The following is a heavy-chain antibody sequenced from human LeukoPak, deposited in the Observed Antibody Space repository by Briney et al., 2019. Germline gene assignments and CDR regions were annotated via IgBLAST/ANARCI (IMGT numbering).Heavy chain of an antibody. CDR3: ARRVPTSGYYTGMPFFDY. J-gene: IGHJ4*02. CDR1: GGSISSSSYY. Sequence: SETLSLTCTVSGGSISSSSYYWGWIRQPPGKGLEWIGSIYYSGSTYYNPSLKSRVTISVDTSKNQFSLKLSSVTAADTAVYYCARRVPTSGYYTGMPFFDYWGQGTLVTVSS. D-gene: IGHD3-3*01. CDR2: IYYSGST. V-gene: IGHV4-39*07.